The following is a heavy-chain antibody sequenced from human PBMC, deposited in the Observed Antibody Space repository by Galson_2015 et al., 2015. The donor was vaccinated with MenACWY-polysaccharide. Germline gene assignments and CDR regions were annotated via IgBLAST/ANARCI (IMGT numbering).Heavy chain of an antibody. CDR1: GFTLSSYE. J-gene: IGHJ6*03. D-gene: IGHD2-21*02. CDR2: ISSSGSTI. Sequence: SLRLSCAASGFTLSSYEMNWVRQAPGKGLEWVSYISSSGSTIYNADSVKARFTISRDNAKNSLYLQMNSLRAEDTAVYYCAREEVTLFYYYYMDVWGKGTTVTVSS. V-gene: IGHV3-48*03. CDR3: AREEVTLFYYYYMDV.